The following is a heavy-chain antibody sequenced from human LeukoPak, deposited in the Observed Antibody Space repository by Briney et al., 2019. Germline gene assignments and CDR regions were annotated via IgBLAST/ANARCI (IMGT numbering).Heavy chain of an antibody. CDR1: GFTFSSYS. CDR3: AKVGELGATSDYFDY. D-gene: IGHD1-26*01. V-gene: IGHV3-21*04. J-gene: IGHJ4*02. Sequence: GGSLRLSCAASGFTFSSYSMNWVRQAPGKGLEWVSSISSSSSYIYYADSVKGRFTISRDNSRNTLFLQMNSLRAEDTAVYYCAKVGELGATSDYFDYWGQGTLVTVSS. CDR2: ISSSSSYI.